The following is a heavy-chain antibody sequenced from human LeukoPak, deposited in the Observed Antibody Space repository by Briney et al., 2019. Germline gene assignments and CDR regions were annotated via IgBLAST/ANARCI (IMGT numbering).Heavy chain of an antibody. V-gene: IGHV3-48*04. CDR2: ISTSSVTI. CDR1: GFTFSSYS. D-gene: IGHD3-22*01. J-gene: IGHJ4*02. Sequence: PGGSLRLSCAASGFTFSSYSMNWVRQAPGKGLEWVAYISTSSVTIYYADSVKGRFTISRDNAKNSLYLQMNSLRAEDTAVYYCARVYYYDRCDYQYYFDYWGQGTLVTVSS. CDR3: ARVYYYDRCDYQYYFDY.